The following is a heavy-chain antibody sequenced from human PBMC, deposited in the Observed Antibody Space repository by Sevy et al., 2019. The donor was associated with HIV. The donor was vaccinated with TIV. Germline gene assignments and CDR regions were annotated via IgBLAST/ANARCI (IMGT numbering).Heavy chain of an antibody. Sequence: ASVKVSCKASGGTFSSYAISWVRQAPGQGLEWMGGIIPIFGTANYAQKFQGRVTITADESTSKAYMELSSLRSEDTAVYYCAHREGYYYYGMDVWGQGTTVTVSS. CDR3: AHREGYYYYGMDV. J-gene: IGHJ6*02. CDR2: IIPIFGTA. CDR1: GGTFSSYA. V-gene: IGHV1-69*13.